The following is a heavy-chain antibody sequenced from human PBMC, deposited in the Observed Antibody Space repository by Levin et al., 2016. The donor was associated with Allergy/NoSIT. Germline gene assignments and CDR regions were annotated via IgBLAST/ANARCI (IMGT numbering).Heavy chain of an antibody. CDR2: ISYDGSNK. V-gene: IGHV3-30-3*01. J-gene: IGHJ4*02. Sequence: GESLKISCAASGFTFSSYAMHWVRQAPGKGLEWVAVISYDGSNKYYADSVKGRFTISRDNSKNTLYLQMNSLRAEDTAVYYCARWDGDCSSTSCFGFDYWGQGTLVTVSS. D-gene: IGHD2-2*01. CDR3: ARWDGDCSSTSCFGFDY. CDR1: GFTFSSYA.